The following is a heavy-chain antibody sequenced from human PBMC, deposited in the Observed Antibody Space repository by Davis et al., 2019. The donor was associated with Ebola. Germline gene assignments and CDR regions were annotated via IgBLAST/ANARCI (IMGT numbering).Heavy chain of an antibody. Sequence: MPSETLSLTCSVSGGSISSGSYYWGWIRQPPGKGLEWIGSINYSGNTFYNPSLKSRVTISVDTSKNQFSLRLSSVAAADTAVYYCARGGGEWDIVLVPAAPYFDYWGQGTLVTVSS. J-gene: IGHJ4*02. CDR2: INYSGNT. D-gene: IGHD2-2*01. CDR3: ARGGGEWDIVLVPAAPYFDY. V-gene: IGHV4-39*07. CDR1: GGSISSGSYY.